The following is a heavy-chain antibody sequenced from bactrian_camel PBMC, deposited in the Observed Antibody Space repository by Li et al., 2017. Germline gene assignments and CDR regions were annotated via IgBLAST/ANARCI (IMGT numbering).Heavy chain of an antibody. J-gene: IGHJ6*01. D-gene: IGHD1*01. V-gene: IGHV3S55*01. Sequence: HVQLVESGGGSVQVGGSLTLSCVASGDTIGRYCMGWFRQIPDREREGVASVDNIGIIRYADSVKGRFTISKDLDKNTLYLQMNDLKPEDTATYYCVSDRFSMSALINNKRFIGDPPDFGNWGQGTQVTVS. CDR3: VSDRFSMSALINNKRFIGDPPDFGN. CDR2: VDNIGII. CDR1: GDTIGRYC.